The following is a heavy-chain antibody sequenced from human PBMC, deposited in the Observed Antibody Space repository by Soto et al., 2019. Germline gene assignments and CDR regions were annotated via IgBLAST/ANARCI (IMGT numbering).Heavy chain of an antibody. CDR1: GYSFPNNW. Sequence: GESLKISCKGSGYSFPNNWITWVRQVPGKGLEWMGRIDLTDSDTRYSPSFQGQVTISADKSISTAYLQWSSLKASDTAMYYCARSPYYYDSSGPWAFDIWGQGTMVTVSS. D-gene: IGHD3-22*01. J-gene: IGHJ3*02. V-gene: IGHV5-51*01. CDR2: IDLTDSDT. CDR3: ARSPYYYDSSGPWAFDI.